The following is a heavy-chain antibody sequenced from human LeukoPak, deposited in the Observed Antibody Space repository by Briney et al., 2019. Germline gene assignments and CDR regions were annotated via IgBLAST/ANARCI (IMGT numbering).Heavy chain of an antibody. CDR3: ARAWYYDSSGDNAFDI. Sequence: GGSLRLSCAASGFTFSSYSMNWVRQAPGKGLEWVSSISSSSSYIYYAESVKGRFTISRDNAKNSLYLQMNSLRAEDTAVYYCARAWYYDSSGDNAFDIWGQGTMVTVSS. D-gene: IGHD3-22*01. V-gene: IGHV3-21*01. J-gene: IGHJ3*02. CDR1: GFTFSSYS. CDR2: ISSSSSYI.